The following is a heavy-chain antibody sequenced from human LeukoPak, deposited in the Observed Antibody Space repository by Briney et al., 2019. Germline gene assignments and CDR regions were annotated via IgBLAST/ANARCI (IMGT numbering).Heavy chain of an antibody. CDR2: ISSSNNYI. CDR3: AREGYGAAYDI. Sequence: GGSLRLSCAASGFTFNSYSINWVRQAPGKGLEWVSSISSSNNYIYYADSVKGRFTISRDNAKNSLYLQMNSLRAEDTALYHCAREGYGAAYDIWGQGTMVTVSS. D-gene: IGHD5-12*01. J-gene: IGHJ3*02. CDR1: GFTFNSYS. V-gene: IGHV3-21*04.